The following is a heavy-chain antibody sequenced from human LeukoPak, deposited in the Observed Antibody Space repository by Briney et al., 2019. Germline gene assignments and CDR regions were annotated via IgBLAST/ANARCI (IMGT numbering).Heavy chain of an antibody. D-gene: IGHD2-15*01. CDR2: TYTVGSK. CDR3: ARGVVRGSYFDY. Sequence: PGESLTLSCPPSGFTLSSNYMGCVRRPPEKGLEWVAVTYTVGSKYYQESVKGRLTIPRDNPKNTLYLEMNSLRAEDTAAYYCARGVVRGSYFDYWGEGTLVTVSS. J-gene: IGHJ4*02. CDR1: GFTLSSNY. V-gene: IGHV3-53*01.